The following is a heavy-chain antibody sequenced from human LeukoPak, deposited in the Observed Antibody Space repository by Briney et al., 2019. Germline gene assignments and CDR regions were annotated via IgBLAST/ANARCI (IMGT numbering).Heavy chain of an antibody. D-gene: IGHD1-26*01. CDR1: GGTFSSYA. CDR3: ARVAQVGATTWFDP. Sequence: SVKVSCKASGGTFSSYAISWVRQAPGQGLEWMGGIIPIFGTANYAQKFQGRVTITTDESTSTAYMELSSLRSGDTAVYYCARVAQVGATTWFDPWGQGTLVTVSS. CDR2: IIPIFGTA. V-gene: IGHV1-69*05. J-gene: IGHJ5*02.